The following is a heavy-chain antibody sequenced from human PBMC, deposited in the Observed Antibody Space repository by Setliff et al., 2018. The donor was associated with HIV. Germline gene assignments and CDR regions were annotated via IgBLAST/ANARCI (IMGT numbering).Heavy chain of an antibody. V-gene: IGHV4-39*01. Sequence: PSETLSLTCTVSGGSMRSSSFYWGWIRQAPGKGLELIGSIYYSGTTYYNLSVKSRVTISVDTSKNQFSLRLTSVTAADTAVYYCARGIGPLPNWETFYYSMDVWGKGTTVTVSS. CDR1: GGSMRSSSFY. CDR2: IYYSGTT. CDR3: ARGIGPLPNWETFYYSMDV. D-gene: IGHD1-26*01. J-gene: IGHJ6*03.